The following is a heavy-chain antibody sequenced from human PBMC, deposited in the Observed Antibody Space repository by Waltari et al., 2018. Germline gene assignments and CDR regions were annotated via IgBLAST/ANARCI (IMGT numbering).Heavy chain of an antibody. CDR3: ARGQRSSGWQKQTNWYFDL. CDR2: INHSGST. V-gene: IGHV4-34*01. J-gene: IGHJ2*01. CDR1: GGSFSGYS. D-gene: IGHD6-19*01. Sequence: QVQLQQWGAGLLKPSETLSLTCAVYGGSFSGYSWSWIRQPPGRGLEWIGEINHSGSTNYNPSRKSRVTISVDTSKNQFSLKLSSVTAADTAVYYCARGQRSSGWQKQTNWYFDLWGRGTLVTVSS.